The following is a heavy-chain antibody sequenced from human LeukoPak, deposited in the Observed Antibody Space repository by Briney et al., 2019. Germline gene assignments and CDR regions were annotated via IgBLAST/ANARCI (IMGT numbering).Heavy chain of an antibody. J-gene: IGHJ6*03. CDR3: AKDGGEVYDFWSGYGYMDV. CDR1: GFTFSSYG. Sequence: PGGSLRLSCAASGFTFSSYGMHWVRQAPGKGLEWVAFIRYDGSNKYYADSVKGRFTISRDNSKNTLYLQMNSLRAEDTAVYYCAKDGGEVYDFWSGYGYMDVWGKGTTVTVSS. V-gene: IGHV3-30*02. CDR2: IRYDGSNK. D-gene: IGHD3-3*01.